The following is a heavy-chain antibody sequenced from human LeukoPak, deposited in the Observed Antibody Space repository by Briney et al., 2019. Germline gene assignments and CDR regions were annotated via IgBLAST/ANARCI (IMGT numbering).Heavy chain of an antibody. CDR3: ARDNQLWFGELVPNWFDP. D-gene: IGHD3-10*01. CDR1: GGSISSYY. CDR2: IYDSEST. J-gene: IGHJ5*02. V-gene: IGHV4-59*01. Sequence: RSSETLSLTCTVSGGSISSYYWNWIRQPPGKGLEWIGYIYDSESTNYNPSLKSRVTIPVDTSKNQFSLKLSSVTAADTAVYYCARDNQLWFGELVPNWFDPWGQGTLVTVSS.